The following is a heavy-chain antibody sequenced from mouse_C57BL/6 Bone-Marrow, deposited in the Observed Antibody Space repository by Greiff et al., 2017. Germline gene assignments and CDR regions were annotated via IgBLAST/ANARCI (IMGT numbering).Heavy chain of an antibody. J-gene: IGHJ3*01. CDR2: IDPSASET. D-gene: IGHD1-1*01. Sequence: VQLQQPGAELVRPGSSVTLSCKASGYTFTSYWMHWVQQRPIQSLEWIGNIDPSASETHYNQKFKDKATLTVEKSSSTAYMQLSSLTSEDSAVYYCARREYYYGSSPFAYWGQGTLVTVSA. CDR1: GYTFTSYW. V-gene: IGHV1-52*01. CDR3: ARREYYYGSSPFAY.